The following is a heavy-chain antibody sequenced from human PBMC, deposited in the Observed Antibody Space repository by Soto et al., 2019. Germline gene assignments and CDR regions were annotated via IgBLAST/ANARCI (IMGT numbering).Heavy chain of an antibody. CDR2: INPNSGGT. Sequence: GASVKVSCKASGYTFTGYYMHWVRQAPGQGLEWMGWINPNSGGTNYAQKFQGWVTMTRDTSISTAYMELSRLRSDDTAVYYCAREVSGKLERARYFDYWGQGTLVTVSS. J-gene: IGHJ4*02. CDR1: GYTFTGYY. V-gene: IGHV1-2*04. D-gene: IGHD1-1*01. CDR3: AREVSGKLERARYFDY.